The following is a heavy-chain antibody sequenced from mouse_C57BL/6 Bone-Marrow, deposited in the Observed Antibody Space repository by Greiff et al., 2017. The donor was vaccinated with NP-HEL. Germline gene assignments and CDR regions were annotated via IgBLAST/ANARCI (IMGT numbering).Heavy chain of an antibody. J-gene: IGHJ2*01. Sequence: QVQLQQSGAELARPGASVKLSCKASGYTFTSYGISWVKQRTGQGLEWIGEIYPRSGNTYYNEKFKGKATLTADKSSSTAYMELRSLTSEDSAVYFCAKKPIYYGPYYFDYWGQGTTLTVSS. CDR3: AKKPIYYGPYYFDY. D-gene: IGHD1-1*01. CDR1: GYTFTSYG. V-gene: IGHV1-81*01. CDR2: IYPRSGNT.